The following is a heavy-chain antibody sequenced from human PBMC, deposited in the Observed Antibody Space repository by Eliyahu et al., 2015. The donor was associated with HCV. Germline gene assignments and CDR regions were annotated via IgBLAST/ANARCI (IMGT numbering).Heavy chain of an antibody. V-gene: IGHV3-21*01. Sequence: EVQLVESGGGLVKPGGSLRLSCAASGSPFSSYSMNWVRQAPGKGLEWVSSISSSSSYIYYADSVKGRFTISRDNAKNSLYLQMNSLRAEDTAVYYCARGRHDSAFDIWGQGTMVTVSS. D-gene: IGHD3-16*01. J-gene: IGHJ3*02. CDR3: ARGRHDSAFDI. CDR1: GSPFSSYS. CDR2: ISSSSSYI.